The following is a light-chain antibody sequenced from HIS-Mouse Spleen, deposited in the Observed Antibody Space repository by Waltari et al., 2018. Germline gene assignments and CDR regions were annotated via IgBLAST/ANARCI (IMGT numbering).Light chain of an antibody. J-gene: IGKJ1*01. V-gene: IGKV1-9*01. CDR1: QGISSY. Sequence: DIQLTQSPSFLSASVGARVTITCRASQGISSYLAWYQQKPGKAAKLLIYAASTLQSGVPSRFSGSGSGTEFTLTISCLQPEDFVTYYCQQLNSYPPTFGQGNKVEIK. CDR2: AAS. CDR3: QQLNSYPPT.